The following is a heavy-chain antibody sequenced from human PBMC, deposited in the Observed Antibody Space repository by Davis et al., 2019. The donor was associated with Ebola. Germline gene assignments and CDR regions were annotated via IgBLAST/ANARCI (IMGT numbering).Heavy chain of an antibody. CDR2: ISYDGSNK. D-gene: IGHD4-17*01. J-gene: IGHJ4*02. V-gene: IGHV3-30-3*01. CDR3: ARALADDYGDLVGYFDY. CDR1: GFTFSSYA. Sequence: PGGSLRLSCAASGFTFSSYAMHWVRQAPGKGLEWVAVISYDGSNKYYADSVKGRFTISRDNSKNTLYLQMNSLRAEDTAVYYCARALADDYGDLVGYFDYWGQGTLVTVSS.